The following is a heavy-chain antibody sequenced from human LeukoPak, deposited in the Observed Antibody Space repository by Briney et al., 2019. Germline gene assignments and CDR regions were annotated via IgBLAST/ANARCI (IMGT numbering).Heavy chain of an antibody. CDR2: INPNSGGT. CDR1: GYTFTGYY. V-gene: IGHV1-2*02. J-gene: IGHJ5*02. Sequence: ASVKVSCKASGYTFTGYYMHWVRQAPGQGLEWMGWINPNSGGTNYAQKFQGRVTTTRDTSISTAYMELSRLRSDDTAVYYCARGGDYYDSSAPGDPWGQGTLVTVSS. D-gene: IGHD3-22*01. CDR3: ARGGDYYDSSAPGDP.